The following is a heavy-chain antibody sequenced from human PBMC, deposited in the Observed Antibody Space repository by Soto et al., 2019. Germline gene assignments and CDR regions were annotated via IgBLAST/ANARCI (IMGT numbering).Heavy chain of an antibody. V-gene: IGHV1-69*13. CDR3: ARELRFLEWLSNTTPYYYGMDV. D-gene: IGHD3-3*01. CDR1: GGTFSSYA. Sequence: SVKVSCKASGGTFSSYAISWVRQAPGQGLEWMGGIIPIFGTANYAQKFQGRVTITADESTSTAYMELSSLRSEDTAVYYCARELRFLEWLSNTTPYYYGMDVWGQGTTVTVSS. J-gene: IGHJ6*02. CDR2: IIPIFGTA.